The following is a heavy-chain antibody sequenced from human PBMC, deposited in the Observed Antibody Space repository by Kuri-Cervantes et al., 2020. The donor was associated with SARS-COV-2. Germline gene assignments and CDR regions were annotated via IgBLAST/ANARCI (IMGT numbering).Heavy chain of an antibody. CDR3: ARGTGTKPGLGYFDS. D-gene: IGHD1-7*01. CDR1: GYTFSFYG. V-gene: IGHV1-69*06. J-gene: IGHJ4*02. CDR2: ITPLFGAT. Sequence: SVKVSCKASGYTFSFYGFSWVRQAPGQGLEWMGWITPLFGATDNAQKFKGRVTFTADKSTNTAYMELGSLKSDDTAVYYCARGTGTKPGLGYFDSWGQGTLVTVSS.